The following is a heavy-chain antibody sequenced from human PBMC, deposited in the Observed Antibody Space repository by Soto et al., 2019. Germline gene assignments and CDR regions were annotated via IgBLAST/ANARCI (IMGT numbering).Heavy chain of an antibody. CDR2: IYSAGST. CDR1: GFTVSSNY. V-gene: IGHV3-66*01. J-gene: IGHJ4*02. CDR3: ARDGAKYYFDY. Sequence: GGSLRLSCAASGFTVSSNYMSWVRQAPGKGLEWVSVIYSAGSTYYADSVKGRFTISRDNSKNTLYLQMNSLRAEDTAVYYCARDGAKYYFDYWGQGTLVTVSS.